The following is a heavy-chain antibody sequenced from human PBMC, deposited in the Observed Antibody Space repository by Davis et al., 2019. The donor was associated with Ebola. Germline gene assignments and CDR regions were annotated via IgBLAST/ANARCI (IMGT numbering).Heavy chain of an antibody. Sequence: SVKVSCKASGGTFSSYAISWVRQAPGQGLEWMGGIIPIFGTANYAQKFQGRVTITADESTSTAYMELSSLRSEDTAVYYCARDGEGYCSGGSCYYYYYYMDVWGKGTTVTVSS. D-gene: IGHD2-15*01. CDR1: GGTFSSYA. J-gene: IGHJ6*03. CDR3: ARDGEGYCSGGSCYYYYYYMDV. V-gene: IGHV1-69*13. CDR2: IIPIFGTA.